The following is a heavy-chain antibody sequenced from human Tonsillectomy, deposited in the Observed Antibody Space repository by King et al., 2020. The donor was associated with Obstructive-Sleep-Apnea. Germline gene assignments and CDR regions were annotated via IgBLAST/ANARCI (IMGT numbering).Heavy chain of an antibody. V-gene: IGHV3-23*04. CDR1: GFTFSTYA. CDR2: ISGSGGST. D-gene: IGHD3-16*01. CDR3: AKGRLRLGELSRIFDY. J-gene: IGHJ4*02. Sequence: VQLVESGGGLVQPGGSLRLSCAASGFTFSTYAMSWVRQAPGKGLEWVSAISGSGGSTYYADSVKGRFTISRDNSKNTPYLQMNSLRAEDTAVYYCAKGRLRLGELSRIFDYWGQGTLVTVSS.